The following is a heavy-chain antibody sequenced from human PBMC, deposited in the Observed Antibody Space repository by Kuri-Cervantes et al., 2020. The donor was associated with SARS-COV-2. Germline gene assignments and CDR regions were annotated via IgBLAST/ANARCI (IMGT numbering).Heavy chain of an antibody. D-gene: IGHD6-6*01. CDR2: ISSSSSYI. Sequence: ETLSLTCAASGFTFSNAWMSWVRQAPGKGLEWVSSISSSSSYIYYADSVKGRFTISRDNAKNSLYLQMNSLRAEDTAVYYCAIISSSFDYWGQGTLVTVSS. J-gene: IGHJ4*02. CDR1: GFTFSNAW. V-gene: IGHV3-21*04. CDR3: AIISSSFDY.